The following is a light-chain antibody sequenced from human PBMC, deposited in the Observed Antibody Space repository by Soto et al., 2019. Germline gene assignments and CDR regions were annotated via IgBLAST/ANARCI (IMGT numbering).Light chain of an antibody. CDR1: QSVISNY. CDR2: ATS. CDR3: QQYGTSRYT. V-gene: IGKV3-20*01. J-gene: IGKJ2*01. Sequence: EIVLTQSPGTLSLSPGERATLSCWASQSVISNYLAWYQQKPGQAPRLLIYATSSTATGIPDRFSGSGSGTDFTLTISRLEPEDFAVYYCQQYGTSRYTFGQGTKLVI.